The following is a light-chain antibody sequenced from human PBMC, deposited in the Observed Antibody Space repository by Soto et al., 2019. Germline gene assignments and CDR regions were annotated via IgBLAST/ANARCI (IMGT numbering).Light chain of an antibody. CDR1: SSDIGDYNF. CDR3: SSFTSINTVV. J-gene: IGLJ2*01. Sequence: QSVLTQPASVSGSPGQSITISCTGTSSDIGDYNFVSWYQQHPGKAPKLMIFEVSYRPSGVSTRFSGSKSGDTASLTISGLQAEDEAHYYCSSFTSINTVVFGGGTQLTVL. CDR2: EVS. V-gene: IGLV2-14*01.